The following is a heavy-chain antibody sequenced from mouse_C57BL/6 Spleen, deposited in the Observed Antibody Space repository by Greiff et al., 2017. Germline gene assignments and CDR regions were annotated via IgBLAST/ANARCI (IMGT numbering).Heavy chain of an antibody. CDR2: INPSTGGT. Sequence: EVQLVESGPELVKPGASVKISCKASGYSFTGYYMNWVKQSPEKSLEWIGEINPSTGGTTYNQKFKAKATLTVDKSSSTAYMQLKSLTSEDSAVYYCARWSKAPSYYFDYWGQGTTLTVSS. CDR3: ARWSKAPSYYFDY. V-gene: IGHV1-42*01. CDR1: GYSFTGYY. D-gene: IGHD2-5*01. J-gene: IGHJ2*01.